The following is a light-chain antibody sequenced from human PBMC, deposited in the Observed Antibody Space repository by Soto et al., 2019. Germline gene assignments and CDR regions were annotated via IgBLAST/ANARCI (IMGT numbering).Light chain of an antibody. V-gene: IGKV1-13*02. CDR3: QQVNSYPFT. Sequence: AIQLTQSPSSLAASTGDRVTITCRASQGIASGLAWYQQKPGKAPKLLIQDASSLESGVPSRFSGSGSWTDFTLTISSLQPEDFATYHCQQVNSYPFTFGGGTKLEI. CDR2: DAS. J-gene: IGKJ2*01. CDR1: QGIASG.